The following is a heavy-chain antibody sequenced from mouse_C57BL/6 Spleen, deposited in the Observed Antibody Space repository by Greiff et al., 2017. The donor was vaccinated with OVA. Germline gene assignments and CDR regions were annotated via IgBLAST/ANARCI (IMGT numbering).Heavy chain of an antibody. CDR2: ISDGGSYT. CDR3: ARGANWYFDY. CDR1: GFTFSSYA. V-gene: IGHV5-4*03. D-gene: IGHD4-1*01. Sequence: EVKLVESGGGLVKPGGSLKLSCAASGFTFSSYAMSWVRQTPEKRLEWVATISDGGSYTYYPDNVKGRFTISRDNAKNNLYLQMSHLKSEDTAMYYCARGANWYFDYWGQGTTLTVSS. J-gene: IGHJ2*01.